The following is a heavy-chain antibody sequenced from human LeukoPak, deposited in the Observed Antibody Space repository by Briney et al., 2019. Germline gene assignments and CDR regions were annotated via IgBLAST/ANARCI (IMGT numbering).Heavy chain of an antibody. Sequence: GGSLRLSCAASGFTFDDYAMHWVRQAPGKGLEGVSGISWNSGSIGYADSVKGRFTISRDNAKNSLYLQMNSLRAEDTALYYCAKDGYSSGWYVDYWGQGTLVTVSS. CDR2: ISWNSGSI. J-gene: IGHJ4*02. D-gene: IGHD6-19*01. CDR3: AKDGYSSGWYVDY. V-gene: IGHV3-9*01. CDR1: GFTFDDYA.